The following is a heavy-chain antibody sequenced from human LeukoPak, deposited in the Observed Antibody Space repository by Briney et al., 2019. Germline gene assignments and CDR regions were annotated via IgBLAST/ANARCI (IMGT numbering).Heavy chain of an antibody. D-gene: IGHD2-2*01. V-gene: IGHV3-15*01. CDR2: IKNKTNGGAT. Sequence: PGGSLRLSCAASGFIFSSAWMTWVRQAPGKGLEWVGHIKNKTNGGATDYAAPVKGRLIISRDDSKNTLYLQMNSLRTEDTAVYYCARAFCSSTSCYQGPFDFWGQGTLVTVSS. CDR1: GFIFSSAW. CDR3: ARAFCSSTSCYQGPFDF. J-gene: IGHJ4*02.